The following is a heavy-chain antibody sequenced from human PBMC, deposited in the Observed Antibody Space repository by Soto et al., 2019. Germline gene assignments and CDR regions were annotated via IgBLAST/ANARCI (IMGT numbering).Heavy chain of an antibody. J-gene: IGHJ3*02. D-gene: IGHD6-19*01. CDR2: ISYDGSNK. CDR3: ARDLESSGWYDAFDI. V-gene: IGHV3-30-3*01. CDR1: GFTFSSYA. Sequence: GGSLRLSCAASGFTFSSYAMHWVRQAPGKGLEWVAVISYDGSNKYYADSVKGRFTISRDNSKNTLYLQMNSLRAEDTAVYYCARDLESSGWYDAFDIWGQGTMVTVSS.